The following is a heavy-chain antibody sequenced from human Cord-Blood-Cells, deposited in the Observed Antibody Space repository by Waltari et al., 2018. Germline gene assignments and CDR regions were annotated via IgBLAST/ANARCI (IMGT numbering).Heavy chain of an antibody. D-gene: IGHD3-3*01. CDR2: ISGSGGST. V-gene: IGHV3-23*01. J-gene: IGHJ4*02. CDR3: AKGTGVDFWSGPYFDY. Sequence: EVQLLESGGGLVQPGGSLRLSCAASGFTFSSYAMIWVRPAPGKGLEWVSAISGSGGSTYYADSVKGRFTISRDNSKNTLYLQMNSLRAEDTAVYYCAKGTGVDFWSGPYFDYWGQGTLVTVSS. CDR1: GFTFSSYA.